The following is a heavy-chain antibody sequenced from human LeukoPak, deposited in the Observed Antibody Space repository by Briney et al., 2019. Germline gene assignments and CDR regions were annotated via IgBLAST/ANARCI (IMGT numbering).Heavy chain of an antibody. CDR1: GGSISSGGYY. J-gene: IGHJ5*02. CDR2: IYYSGST. D-gene: IGHD1-14*01. CDR3: AREITSLHPYNNWFDP. V-gene: IGHV4-31*03. Sequence: PSETLSLTCTVSGGSISSGGYYWSWIRQHPGKGLEWIGYIYYSGSTYYNPSLKSRVTISVDTSKYQFTLKLSSVTAADTAVYYCAREITSLHPYNNWFDPWGQGTLVTVSS.